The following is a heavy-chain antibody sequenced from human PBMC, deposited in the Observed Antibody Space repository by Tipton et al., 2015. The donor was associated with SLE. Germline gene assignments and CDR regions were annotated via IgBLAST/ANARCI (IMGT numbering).Heavy chain of an antibody. D-gene: IGHD3-22*01. Sequence: GSLRLSCAASGFTFSNYWMHWVRQAPGKGLVWVSRISSDGSSTTYADSVKGRFTISRDNAKNTLYLQMNSLRVEDTAVYYCARLDDYYDSSGTFDYWGQGTLVTVSS. CDR1: GFTFSNYW. V-gene: IGHV3-74*01. J-gene: IGHJ4*02. CDR2: ISSDGSST. CDR3: ARLDDYYDSSGTFDY.